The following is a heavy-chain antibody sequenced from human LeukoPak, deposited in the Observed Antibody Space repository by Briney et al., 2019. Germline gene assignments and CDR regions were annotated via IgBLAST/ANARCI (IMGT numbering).Heavy chain of an antibody. V-gene: IGHV1-2*02. CDR3: ARGEYSSALLDY. J-gene: IGHJ4*02. Sequence: ASVKVSCKASVYTFTGYYMHWVRQAPAQGLEWMGWINPNSGGTNYAQKFQGRVTMTRDTPIRTAYMELSRLRSDDTAVYYCARGEYSSALLDYWGQGTLVTVSS. D-gene: IGHD3-22*01. CDR2: INPNSGGT. CDR1: VYTFTGYY.